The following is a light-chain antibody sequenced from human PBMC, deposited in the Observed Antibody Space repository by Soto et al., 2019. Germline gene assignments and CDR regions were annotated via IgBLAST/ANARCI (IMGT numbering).Light chain of an antibody. V-gene: IGKV1-39*01. CDR2: DAS. CDR3: QQSYSNPRT. Sequence: DIQMTQSPSSLSASVGDRVTITCRASQYISSYLNWYQQKPGKAPKLLIYDASSLQGGVPSRFSGSGSATDFTLTTSSLQPEDFATYYCQQSYSNPRTFGQGTKVDIK. J-gene: IGKJ1*01. CDR1: QYISSY.